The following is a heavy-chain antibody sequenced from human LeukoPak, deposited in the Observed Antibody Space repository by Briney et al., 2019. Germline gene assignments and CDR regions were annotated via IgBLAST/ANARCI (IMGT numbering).Heavy chain of an antibody. D-gene: IGHD3-10*01. Sequence: GGSLRLSCAASGFTFSSYSMNWVRQAPGKGLEWVSSISSSSSYIYYADSVKGRFTISRDNAKNSLYLQMNSLRAEDTAVYYCASSTSSMVRGVNHPYYYYSMDVWGKGTTVTVSS. V-gene: IGHV3-21*01. CDR1: GFTFSSYS. CDR2: ISSSSSYI. J-gene: IGHJ6*04. CDR3: ASSTSSMVRGVNHPYYYYSMDV.